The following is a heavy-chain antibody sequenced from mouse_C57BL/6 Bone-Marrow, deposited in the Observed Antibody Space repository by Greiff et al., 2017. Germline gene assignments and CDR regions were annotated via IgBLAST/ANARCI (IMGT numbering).Heavy chain of an antibody. D-gene: IGHD3-2*02. V-gene: IGHV1-69*01. CDR3: ARGQGVAQATGDYFDY. CDR2: IDPSDSYT. J-gene: IGHJ2*01. CDR1: GYTFTSYW. Sequence: QVQLKQPGAELVMPGASVKLSCKASGYTFTSYWMHWVKQRPGQGLEWIGAIDPSDSYTNYNQKFKGKSTLTVDKSSSTAYMQLSSLTSEDSAVYYCARGQGVAQATGDYFDYWGQGTTLTVSS.